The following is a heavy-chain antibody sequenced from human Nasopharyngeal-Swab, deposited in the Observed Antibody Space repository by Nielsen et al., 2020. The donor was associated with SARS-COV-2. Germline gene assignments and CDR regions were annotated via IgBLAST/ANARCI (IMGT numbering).Heavy chain of an antibody. CDR2: ISYDGSNK. CDR3: ARGGGGWFDP. V-gene: IGHV3-30-3*01. J-gene: IGHJ5*02. CDR1: GFTFSSYA. Sequence: GESLKISCAASGFTFSSYAMHWVRQAPGKGLEWVAVISYDGSNKYYADSVKGRFTISRDNSKNTLYLQMNSLRAEDTAVYYCARGGGGWFDPWGQGTLVTVSS. D-gene: IGHD2-15*01.